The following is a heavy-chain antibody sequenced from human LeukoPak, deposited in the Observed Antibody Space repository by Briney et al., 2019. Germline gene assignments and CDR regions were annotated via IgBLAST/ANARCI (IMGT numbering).Heavy chain of an antibody. D-gene: IGHD3-22*01. CDR2: IDYSGSI. J-gene: IGHJ3*02. Sequence: SETLSLTCNVAGVSISNYYWSWIRQPTGKGLQWIGYIDYSGSIYYNPSLKSRVTISGDTSKNQFSLTLRSVTASDTAVYYCARHRARHYYDSSIYSGALDIWGQGTMVTVSS. CDR1: GVSISNYY. V-gene: IGHV4-59*08. CDR3: ARHRARHYYDSSIYSGALDI.